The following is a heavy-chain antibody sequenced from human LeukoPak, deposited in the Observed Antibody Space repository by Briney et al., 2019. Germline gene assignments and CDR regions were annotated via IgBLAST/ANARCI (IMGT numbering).Heavy chain of an antibody. J-gene: IGHJ4*02. CDR1: GFIFSNYG. Sequence: GGSLRLSCAASGFIFSNYGMHWVRQAPGKGLEWVAFIRYDGNTKYYADSVKGRFTISRDNAKNSLYLQMNSLRAEDTAFYYCAKAVIDYDSSGYPYLYFDYWGQGTLVTVSS. CDR3: AKAVIDYDSSGYPYLYFDY. D-gene: IGHD3-22*01. CDR2: IRYDGNTK. V-gene: IGHV3-30*02.